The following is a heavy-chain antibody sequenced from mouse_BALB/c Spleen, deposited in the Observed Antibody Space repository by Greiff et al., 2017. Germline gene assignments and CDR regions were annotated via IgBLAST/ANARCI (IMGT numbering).Heavy chain of an antibody. CDR3: AKSTMITTGAWFAY. CDR1: GFSLTSYG. Sequence: VQLKESGPGLVAPSQSLSITCTVSGFSLTSYGVHWVRQPPGKGLEWLGVIWAGGSTNYNSALMSRLSISKDNSKSQVFLKMNSLQTDDTAMYYCAKSTMITTGAWFAYWGQGTLVTVSA. CDR2: IWAGGST. V-gene: IGHV2-9*02. J-gene: IGHJ3*01. D-gene: IGHD2-4*01.